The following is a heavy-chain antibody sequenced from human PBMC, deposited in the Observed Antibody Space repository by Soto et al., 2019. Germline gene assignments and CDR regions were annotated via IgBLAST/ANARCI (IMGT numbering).Heavy chain of an antibody. CDR1: GFTLSSRS. CDR2: ISGSSTTI. D-gene: IGHD1-1*01. J-gene: IGHJ4*02. CDR3: ARGELDRTIDY. Sequence: EVQLVESGGGSVQPGGSLRLSCAASGFTLSSRSMNWVRQAPGKGLEWVAYISGSSTTIYYAASVKGRFTISRDNAKKAVYLQMNSLRDEDTAVYYCARGELDRTIDYWGQGTLVTVSS. V-gene: IGHV3-48*02.